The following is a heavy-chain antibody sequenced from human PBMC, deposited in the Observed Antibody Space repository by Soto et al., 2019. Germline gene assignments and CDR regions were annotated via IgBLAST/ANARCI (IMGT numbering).Heavy chain of an antibody. V-gene: IGHV3-23*01. D-gene: IGHD4-17*01. CDR2: ISGSGGST. Sequence: EVQLLESGGGLVQPGGSLRLSCAASGFTFSSYAMSWVRQAPGKGLEWVSAISGSGGSTYYADSVKGRFTISRDNSKNTLYLQMNGLRAEDTAVYYCAQDLGASVTPGPGARRYYGMDVWGQGTTVTVSS. CDR1: GFTFSSYA. CDR3: AQDLGASVTPGPGARRYYGMDV. J-gene: IGHJ6*02.